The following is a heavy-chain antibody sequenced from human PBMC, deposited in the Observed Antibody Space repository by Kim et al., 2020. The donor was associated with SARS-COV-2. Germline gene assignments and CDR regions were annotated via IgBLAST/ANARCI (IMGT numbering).Heavy chain of an antibody. J-gene: IGHJ4*02. CDR3: ARGDGTNADFDY. V-gene: IGHV1-18*01. Sequence: NYAQKLQGRVTMTTDTSTSTAYMELRSLRSDDTAVYYCARGDGTNADFDYWGQGTLVTVSS. D-gene: IGHD1-1*01.